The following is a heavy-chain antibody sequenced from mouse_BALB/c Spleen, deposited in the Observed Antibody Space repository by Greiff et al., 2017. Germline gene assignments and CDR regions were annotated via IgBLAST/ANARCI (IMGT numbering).Heavy chain of an antibody. J-gene: IGHJ2*01. CDR2: IDPANGNT. CDR3: AEWDYGYFDY. V-gene: IGHV14-3*02. Sequence: EVKLMESGAELVKPGASVKLSCTASGFNIKDTYMHWVKQRPEQGLEWIGRIDPANGNTKYDPKFQGKATITADTSSNTAYLQLSSLTSEDTAVYYCAEWDYGYFDYWGQGTTLTVSS. CDR1: GFNIKDTY. D-gene: IGHD2-4*01.